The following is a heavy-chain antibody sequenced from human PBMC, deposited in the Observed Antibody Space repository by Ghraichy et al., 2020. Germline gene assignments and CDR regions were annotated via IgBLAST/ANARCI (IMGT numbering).Heavy chain of an antibody. CDR1: GGSISSYSDY. V-gene: IGHV4-39*01. D-gene: IGHD1-14*01. CDR2: IYNSVST. J-gene: IGHJ5*02. CDR3: ARNKTGNLSGWFDP. Sequence: SETLSLTCTVSGGSISSYSDYWGWLRQPPGKGPEWIGSIYNSVSTHYNPSLKSRVTISIDTSKDQFSLRLTSVTAADTAIYYCARNKTGNLSGWFDPWGQGSLDIVSS.